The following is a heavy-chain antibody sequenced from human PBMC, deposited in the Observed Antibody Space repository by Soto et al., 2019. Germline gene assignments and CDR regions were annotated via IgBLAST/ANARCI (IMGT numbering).Heavy chain of an antibody. CDR1: CDSISGYH. Sequence: SDTLSLTCIIFCDSISGYHWNWIRQTPGKGVEWIGYFHNSGNPKYSSSLKSRVTISVDMSEKQSSLKLTSVTAADTAVYYCARRYGGTLDYWGQGTLVTVS. D-gene: IGHD4-17*01. CDR2: FHNSGNP. J-gene: IGHJ4*02. V-gene: IGHV4-59*07. CDR3: ARRYGGTLDY.